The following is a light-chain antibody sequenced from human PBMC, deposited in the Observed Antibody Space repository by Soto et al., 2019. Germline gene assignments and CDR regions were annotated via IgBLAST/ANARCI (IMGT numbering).Light chain of an antibody. CDR3: QQYNSYPRT. CDR2: ATY. J-gene: IGKJ1*01. CDR1: QGIRNY. V-gene: IGKV1-16*01. Sequence: DIQMTQSPSSLSASVGDRVTITCRASQGIRNYLAWFQQKPGQAPKSLIYATYTLQSGVPSRFSGSGSGTVFTLTISSLQPEDYATYYCQQYNSYPRTFGQGTKVEIK.